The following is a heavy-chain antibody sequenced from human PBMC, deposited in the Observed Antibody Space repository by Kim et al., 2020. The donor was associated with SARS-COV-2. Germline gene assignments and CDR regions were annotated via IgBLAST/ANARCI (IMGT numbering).Heavy chain of an antibody. Sequence: GRFTISRDNAKNSLYLQMNSLRAEDTAVYYCARDLIRYYDSSGYNNWFDPWGQGTLVTVSS. V-gene: IGHV3-11*06. CDR3: ARDLIRYYDSSGYNNWFDP. D-gene: IGHD3-22*01. J-gene: IGHJ5*02.